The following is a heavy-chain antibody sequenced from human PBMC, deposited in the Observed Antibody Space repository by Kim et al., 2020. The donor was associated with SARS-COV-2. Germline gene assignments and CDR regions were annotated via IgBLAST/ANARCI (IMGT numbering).Heavy chain of an antibody. CDR3: ATLDSSGYYKEYYFDY. CDR1: GYTLTELS. CDR2: FDPEDGET. Sequence: SVKVSCKVSGYTLTELSMHWVRQAPGKGLEWMGGFDPEDGETIYAQKFQGSVTMTEDTSTDTAYMELSSLRSEDTAVYYCATLDSSGYYKEYYFDYWGQGTLVTVSS. V-gene: IGHV1-24*01. D-gene: IGHD3-22*01. J-gene: IGHJ4*02.